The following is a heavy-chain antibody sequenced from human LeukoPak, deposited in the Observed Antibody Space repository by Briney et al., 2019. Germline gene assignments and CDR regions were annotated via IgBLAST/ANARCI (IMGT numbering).Heavy chain of an antibody. CDR2: IKSETDGGTT. CDR1: GFPFNNAW. CDR3: TRGSPPVH. J-gene: IGHJ4*02. V-gene: IGHV3-15*01. Sequence: GGSLRLSCAASGFPFNNAWMTWVRQAPGKGLEWVGRIKSETDGGTTEYAAPVKGRFTISRDDSKKTLYLQMNGLKTEDTAVYYCTRGSPPVHWGQGTLVTVSS.